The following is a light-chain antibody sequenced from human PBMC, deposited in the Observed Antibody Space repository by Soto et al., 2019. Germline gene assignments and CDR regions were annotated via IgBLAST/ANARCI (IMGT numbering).Light chain of an antibody. J-gene: IGLJ1*01. Sequence: QSVLTQPASVSGSPGQSMTISCAGTSSNVGSYKLVSWYQQHPGKAPKLMIFEVNKRPSGVSNRFPGSKSGNTASLTISGLKVEDEADYYCCSSGGSPTYVFGTGTKVTVL. CDR3: CSSGGSPTYV. CDR2: EVN. CDR1: SSNVGSYKL. V-gene: IGLV2-23*02.